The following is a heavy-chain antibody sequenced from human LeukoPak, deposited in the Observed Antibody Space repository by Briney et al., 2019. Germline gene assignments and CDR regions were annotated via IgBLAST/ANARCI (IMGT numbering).Heavy chain of an antibody. CDR2: IYHSGST. Sequence: SETLSLTCAVSGYSISSGYYWGWIRQPPGKGLEWIGSIYHSGSTYYNPSLKSRVTISVDTSKNQFSLKLSSVTAADTAVCYCARLLYTYKTDYWGQGTLVTVSS. J-gene: IGHJ4*02. D-gene: IGHD3-10*01. CDR1: GYSISSGYY. V-gene: IGHV4-38-2*01. CDR3: ARLLYTYKTDY.